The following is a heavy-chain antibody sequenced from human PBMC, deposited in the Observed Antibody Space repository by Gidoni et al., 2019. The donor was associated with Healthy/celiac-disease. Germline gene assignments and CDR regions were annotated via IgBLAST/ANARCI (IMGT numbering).Heavy chain of an antibody. J-gene: IGHJ4*02. V-gene: IGHV3-15*07. Sequence: EVQLVVSGGGLVKPGGSLRLSCAASGFTFSHAWMNWVRQAPGKGLEWVGRIKRKTDGGTTDYAAPVKGRFTISRDDSKNTLYMQMNSLKTEDTAVYYCTTVRAYCGGDCYHFDYWGQGTLVTVSS. D-gene: IGHD2-21*02. CDR2: IKRKTDGGTT. CDR1: GFTFSHAW. CDR3: TTVRAYCGGDCYHFDY.